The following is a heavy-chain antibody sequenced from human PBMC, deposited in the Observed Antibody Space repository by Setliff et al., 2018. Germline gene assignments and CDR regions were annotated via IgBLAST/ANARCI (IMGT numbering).Heavy chain of an antibody. CDR3: TGRTYGHQLGDY. D-gene: IGHD3-10*01. J-gene: IGHJ4*02. CDR1: GFTFSDAW. V-gene: IGHV3-15*01. CDR2: IKSKADGGTA. Sequence: PGGSLRLSCAASGFTFSDAWMNWVRQAPGKGLEWVGRIKSKADGGTADFAAPVKGRFTISRDDSKDTVYLQMNDLKTEDTGVYYCTGRTYGHQLGDYWGQGTLVTVSS.